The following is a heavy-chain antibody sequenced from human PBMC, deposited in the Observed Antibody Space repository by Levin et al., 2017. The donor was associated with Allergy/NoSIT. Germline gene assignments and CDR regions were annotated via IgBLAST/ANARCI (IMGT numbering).Heavy chain of an antibody. CDR1: GYNFISYW. V-gene: IGHV5-51*04. CDR3: ARGKTFDY. J-gene: IGHJ4*02. Sequence: GESLKISCKASGYNFISYWIAWVRQQPGKGLEWMGIFYPGDSETRYSPSFQGQVTISVDKPISTAYLQWSSLKASDTAMYYCARGKTFDYWGQGTLVTVSS. CDR2: FYPGDSET.